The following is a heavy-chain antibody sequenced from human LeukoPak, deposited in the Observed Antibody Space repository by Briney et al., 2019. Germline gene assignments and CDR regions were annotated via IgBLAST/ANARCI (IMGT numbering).Heavy chain of an antibody. J-gene: IGHJ5*02. V-gene: IGHV1-46*01. CDR2: INPSGGST. CDR1: GYTFTSYY. D-gene: IGHD3-16*02. Sequence: ASVKVSCXASGYTFTSYYMHWVRQAPGQGLEWMGIINPSGGSTSYAQKFQGRVTMTRDTSTSTVYMELSSLRSEDTAVYYCARASYDYVWGSYREYGWFDPWGQGTLVTVSS. CDR3: ARASYDYVWGSYREYGWFDP.